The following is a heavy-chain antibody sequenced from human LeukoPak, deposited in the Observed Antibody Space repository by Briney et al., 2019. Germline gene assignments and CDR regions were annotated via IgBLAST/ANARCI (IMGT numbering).Heavy chain of an antibody. D-gene: IGHD3-10*01. CDR1: GGSISSSY. CDR3: AREGYYVPGSYYAFDI. J-gene: IGHJ3*02. V-gene: IGHV4-4*07. CDR2: IYTSGST. Sequence: SETLSLTCTVSGGSISSSYWSWIRQPAGKGLEWIGRIYTSGSTHYNPSLRSRVTMSVDTSKNHFSLKMTSVTAADTAVYYCAREGYYVPGSYYAFDIWGQGTMVTVSS.